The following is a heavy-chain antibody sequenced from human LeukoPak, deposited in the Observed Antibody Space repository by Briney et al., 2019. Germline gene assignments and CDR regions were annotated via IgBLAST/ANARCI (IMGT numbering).Heavy chain of an antibody. Sequence: SETLSLTCAVYGGSFSGYYWSWIRQPPGKGLEWIGEINHSGSTNYNPSLKSRVTMSVDTSKNQFSLKLSSVTAADTAVYYCASSKPPAHNRIAVAGTDYWGQRTLVTVSS. CDR2: INHSGST. D-gene: IGHD6-19*01. CDR3: ASSKPPAHNRIAVAGTDY. CDR1: GGSFSGYY. J-gene: IGHJ4*02. V-gene: IGHV4-34*01.